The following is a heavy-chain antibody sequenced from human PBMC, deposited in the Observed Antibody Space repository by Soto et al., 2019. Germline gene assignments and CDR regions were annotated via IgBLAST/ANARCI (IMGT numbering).Heavy chain of an antibody. J-gene: IGHJ6*02. Sequence: EVQLVESGGGLVKPGGSLRLSCAASGFTFSSYSMNWVRQAPGKGLEWVSSISSSSFSINYADSVKGRFSTSRDNAQNSLHLQMNNLRAEDTAVYYCARNESSNIYGMYVWGQGTTVTVSS. CDR1: GFTFSSYS. CDR3: ARNESSNIYGMYV. V-gene: IGHV3-21*01. CDR2: ISSSSFSI. D-gene: IGHD6-6*01.